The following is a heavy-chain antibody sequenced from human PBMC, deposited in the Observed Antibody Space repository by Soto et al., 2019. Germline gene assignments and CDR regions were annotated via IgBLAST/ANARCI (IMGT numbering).Heavy chain of an antibody. D-gene: IGHD2-15*01. V-gene: IGHV2-5*02. CDR3: AHRGGCSGASCFSSYFDP. CDR1: GFSLTTSGEG. Sequence: QITLKESGPTLVKPTQALTLTCTFSGFSLTTSGEGVAWIRQPPGKALECLAVIYWDGDERYSPSLKNRLTTTKDTSRNQVVLTMTNMDPVDTATYYCAHRGGCSGASCFSSYFDPWGQGTLVTVSS. J-gene: IGHJ5*02. CDR2: IYWDGDE.